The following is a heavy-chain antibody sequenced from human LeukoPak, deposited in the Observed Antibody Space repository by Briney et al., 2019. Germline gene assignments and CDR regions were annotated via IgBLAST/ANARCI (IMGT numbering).Heavy chain of an antibody. Sequence: SETLSLTCTVSGGSISSSSYYWGWIRQPPGKGLEWIGSIYYSGSTYYNPSLKSRVTISVDTSKNQFSLKLSSVTAADTAVYYCAIQERRKGSLLTMVRARDYWGQGTLVTVSS. CDR1: GGSISSSSYY. D-gene: IGHD3-10*01. CDR3: AIQERRKGSLLTMVRARDY. V-gene: IGHV4-39*01. J-gene: IGHJ4*02. CDR2: IYYSGST.